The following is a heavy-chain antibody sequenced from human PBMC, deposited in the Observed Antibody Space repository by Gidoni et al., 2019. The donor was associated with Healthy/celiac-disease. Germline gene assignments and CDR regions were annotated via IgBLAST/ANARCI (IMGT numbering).Heavy chain of an antibody. CDR2: INHSGST. Sequence: QVQLQQWAAGLLPPSETLSLTCAVYGGSFSGYYCGWIRQPPGKGLEWIGEINHSGSTNYNPSLKSRVTISVDTSKNQFSLKLSSVTAADTAVYYCARDHYYGSGRFPRKVWFDPWGQGTLVTVSS. CDR3: ARDHYYGSGRFPRKVWFDP. J-gene: IGHJ5*02. V-gene: IGHV4-34*01. CDR1: GGSFSGYY. D-gene: IGHD3-10*01.